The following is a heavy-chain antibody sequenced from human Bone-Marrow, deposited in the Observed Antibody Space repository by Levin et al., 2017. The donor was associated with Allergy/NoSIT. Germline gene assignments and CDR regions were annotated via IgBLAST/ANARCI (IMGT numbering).Heavy chain of an antibody. D-gene: IGHD2-21*02. J-gene: IGHJ4*02. CDR3: ARLGLVITCGGDCYYDY. V-gene: IGHV4-34*01. Sequence: SETLSLTCAVYGGSFSGYYWSWIRQPPGKGLEWIGEINHSGSTNYNPSLKSRVTISVDTSKNQFSLKLSSVTAADTAVYYCARLGLVITCGGDCYYDYWGQGTLVTVSS. CDR1: GGSFSGYY. CDR2: INHSGST.